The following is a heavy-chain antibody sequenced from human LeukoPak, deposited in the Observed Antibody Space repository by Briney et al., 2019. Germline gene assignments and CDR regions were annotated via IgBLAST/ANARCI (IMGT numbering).Heavy chain of an antibody. CDR3: ARGQWLVLWAFDI. CDR2: ISHTGST. D-gene: IGHD6-19*01. CDR1: GGSFSGYY. V-gene: IGHV4-34*01. J-gene: IGHJ3*02. Sequence: SETLSPTCAVYGGSFSGYYWSWIRQSPEKGLEWIGEISHTGSTNYNPSLKSRVTISVDTSKNQFSLKLSSVTAADTAVYYCARGQWLVLWAFDIWGQGTMVTVSS.